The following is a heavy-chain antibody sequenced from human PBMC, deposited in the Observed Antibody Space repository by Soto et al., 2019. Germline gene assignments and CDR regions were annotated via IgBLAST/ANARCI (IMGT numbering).Heavy chain of an antibody. CDR1: GGSINIYW. V-gene: IGHV4-4*07. CDR2: VYSSGTT. D-gene: IGHD2-2*01. Sequence: PSETLSLTCSVSGGSINIYWWSWIRQPAGKGLEWIGRVYSSGTTDYNPSLNSRATMSVETSKNQFSLKLTSVTAADTAVYYCARDIGSHAYAEGYWGQGIQVTVSS. J-gene: IGHJ4*02. CDR3: ARDIGSHAYAEGY.